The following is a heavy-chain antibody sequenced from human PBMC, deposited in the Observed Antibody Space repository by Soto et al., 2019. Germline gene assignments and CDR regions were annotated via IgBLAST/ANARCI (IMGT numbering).Heavy chain of an antibody. Sequence: GGSLRLSCAASGFTFSSYSMNWVRQAPGKGLEWVSSISSSSSYIYYADSVKGRFTISRDNAKNSLYLQMNSLRAEDTAVYYCAKVVTMVRGVTGDCWGQGTLVTVSS. CDR1: GFTFSSYS. CDR3: AKVVTMVRGVTGDC. J-gene: IGHJ4*02. V-gene: IGHV3-21*01. CDR2: ISSSSSYI. D-gene: IGHD3-10*01.